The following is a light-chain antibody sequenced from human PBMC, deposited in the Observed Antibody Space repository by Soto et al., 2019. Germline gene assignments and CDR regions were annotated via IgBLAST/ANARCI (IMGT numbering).Light chain of an antibody. CDR3: QSYDSSLSGSRVV. CDR1: SSNIGAGYD. CDR2: GNS. Sequence: QSVLTQPPSVSGAPGQRVTISCTGSSSNIGAGYDVHWYQQLPGTAPKLLIYGNSNRPSRVPDRFSGSKSGTSASLAITGLQAEDEADYYCQSYDSSLSGSRVVFGGGTKLTVL. J-gene: IGLJ2*01. V-gene: IGLV1-40*01.